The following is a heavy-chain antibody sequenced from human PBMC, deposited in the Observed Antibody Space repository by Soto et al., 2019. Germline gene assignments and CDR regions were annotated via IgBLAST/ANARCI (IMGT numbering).Heavy chain of an antibody. CDR1: GGSIRSYY. D-gene: IGHD3-3*01. CDR2: IYYSGST. Sequence: QVQLQESGPGLVKPSETLSLTCTVSGGSIRSYYWSWIRQPPGQGLEWIGYIYYSGSTNYNPSLKCRVIIAVDTSKNQFSLKLSSVTAADTAVYYCARGRTDFWSGGIWFDPWGQGTLVTVSS. CDR3: ARGRTDFWSGGIWFDP. J-gene: IGHJ5*02. V-gene: IGHV4-59*01.